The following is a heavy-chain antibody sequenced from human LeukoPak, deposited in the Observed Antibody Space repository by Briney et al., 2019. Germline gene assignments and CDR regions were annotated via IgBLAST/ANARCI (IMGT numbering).Heavy chain of an antibody. D-gene: IGHD2-2*01. CDR3: AKDPRYCSSTSCYV. CDR2: ISSSSSYI. V-gene: IGHV3-21*01. J-gene: IGHJ4*02. Sequence: GGSLRLSCAASGFTFSSYSMNWVRQAPGKGLEWVSSISSSSSYIYYADSVKGRFTISRDNAKNSLYLQMKSLRAEDTAVFYCAKDPRYCSSTSCYVWGQGTLVTVSS. CDR1: GFTFSSYS.